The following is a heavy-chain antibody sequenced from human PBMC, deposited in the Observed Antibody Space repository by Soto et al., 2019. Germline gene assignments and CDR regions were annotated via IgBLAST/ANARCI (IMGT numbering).Heavy chain of an antibody. J-gene: IGHJ4*02. CDR3: AKDGNTAMVTPVLWDSYDY. CDR2: ISGSGGST. CDR1: GFKFSNNA. Sequence: GGPLRPSCAASGFKFSNNAMSWVRQAPGKGLEWVSAISGSGGSTYSADSVKGRFTISRDNSKNTLYLQMNSLRAEDTAVYYCAKDGNTAMVTPVLWDSYDYWGQGALVTVSS. V-gene: IGHV3-23*01. D-gene: IGHD5-18*01.